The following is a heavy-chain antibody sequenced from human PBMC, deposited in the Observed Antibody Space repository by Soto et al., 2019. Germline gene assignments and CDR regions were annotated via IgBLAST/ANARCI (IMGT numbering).Heavy chain of an antibody. J-gene: IGHJ4*02. Sequence: PGESLKISCAASGFTFISYGMHWVRQAPGKGLEWVAVISYDGSNKYYADSVKGRFTISRDNSKNTLYLQMNSLRAEDTAVYYCAKDPVFLRVVARTYYFDYWGQGTLVTVSS. CDR3: AKDPVFLRVVARTYYFDY. D-gene: IGHD2-15*01. CDR2: ISYDGSNK. V-gene: IGHV3-30*18. CDR1: GFTFISYG.